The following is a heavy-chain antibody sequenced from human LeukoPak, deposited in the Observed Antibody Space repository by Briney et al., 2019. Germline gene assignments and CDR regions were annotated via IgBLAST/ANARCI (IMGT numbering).Heavy chain of an antibody. CDR2: IRSTANGYAT. D-gene: IGHD2-15*01. V-gene: IGHV3-73*01. Sequence: GGSLRLSCAASGFTFSYYAMHWVRQASGKGLEWVGRIRSTANGYATAYAASVKGRFTISRDDSKNTAYLQMNNLRADDTAVYYCAKVLLRALDYMDVWGKGTTVTVSS. CDR1: GFTFSYYA. CDR3: AKVLLRALDYMDV. J-gene: IGHJ6*03.